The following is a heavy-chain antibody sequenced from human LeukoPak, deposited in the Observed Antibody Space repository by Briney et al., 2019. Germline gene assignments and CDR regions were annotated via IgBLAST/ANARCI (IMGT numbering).Heavy chain of an antibody. CDR2: TSGSI. Sequence: SETLSLTCAVSGASISSHYWSWIRQPPGKGLEWIGYTSGSISDNPSLKSRGAVSVDPSQNQVSLSLTSVTAADTAVYYCARVLAIFGLDTTDFYMDVWGKGTTVTVSS. D-gene: IGHD3/OR15-3a*01. J-gene: IGHJ6*03. V-gene: IGHV4-59*11. CDR1: GASISSHY. CDR3: ARVLAIFGLDTTDFYMDV.